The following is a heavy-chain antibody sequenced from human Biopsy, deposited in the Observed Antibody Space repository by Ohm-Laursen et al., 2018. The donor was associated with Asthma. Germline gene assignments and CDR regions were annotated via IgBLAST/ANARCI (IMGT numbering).Heavy chain of an antibody. CDR3: ARTYFDFLTGQVHDAFAM. J-gene: IGHJ3*02. D-gene: IGHD3-9*01. CDR2: INAANGNT. Sequence: ASVKVSCKASGYTFINYAIHWVRQAPGHSLEWMGWINAANGNTKYSQKFQGRLTISRDTSASTAYMDLSSLRSEDTAVYYCARTYFDFLTGQVHDAFAMWGQGAMVTVSS. CDR1: GYTFINYA. V-gene: IGHV1-3*01.